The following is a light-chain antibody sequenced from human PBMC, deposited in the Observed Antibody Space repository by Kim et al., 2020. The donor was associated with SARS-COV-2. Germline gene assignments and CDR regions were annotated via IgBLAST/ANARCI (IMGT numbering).Light chain of an antibody. J-gene: IGKJ2*01. V-gene: IGKV4-1*01. Sequence: DIMMTQSPDSLAVSLGERATINCKSSQNLLYSSDNKNYIAWYQHKPGQPPKLLIYWASTRESGVPDRFSGSGSGTDFTLTISSLQAEDVAVYYCHQYYGSPYTFGQGTKLEIK. CDR2: WAS. CDR3: HQYYGSPYT. CDR1: QNLLYSSDNKNY.